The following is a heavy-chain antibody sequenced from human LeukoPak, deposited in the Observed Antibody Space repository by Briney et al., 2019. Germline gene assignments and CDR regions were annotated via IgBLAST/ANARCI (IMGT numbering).Heavy chain of an antibody. CDR2: ISSSGTSI. Sequence: GGCLSLSCSASGFSVSSFEMDWVRQAPGEGLEWGSYISSSGTSIYYADSVKGRFTISRDNAKNSLFLQMNSLRAEDTAIYYCAGAYWGQGTLVTVSS. CDR3: AGAY. V-gene: IGHV3-48*03. J-gene: IGHJ4*02. CDR1: GFSVSSFE.